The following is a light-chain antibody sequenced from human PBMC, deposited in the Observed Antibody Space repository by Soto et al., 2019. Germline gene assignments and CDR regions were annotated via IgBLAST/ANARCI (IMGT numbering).Light chain of an antibody. V-gene: IGKV1-39*01. CDR3: QQSYSTPS. Sequence: DIQMTQSPSSLSASVGDRVTITCRASQSISSYLNWYQQKPGKAPKLLIYAASSLQSGVQSRFSGRGAGTDFTLTISSLQPEDFATYYCQQSYSTPSFGPGTKVDIK. CDR2: AAS. J-gene: IGKJ3*01. CDR1: QSISSY.